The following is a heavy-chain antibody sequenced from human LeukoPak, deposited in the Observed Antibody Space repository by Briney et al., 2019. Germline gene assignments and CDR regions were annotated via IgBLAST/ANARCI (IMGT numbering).Heavy chain of an antibody. D-gene: IGHD6-13*01. CDR2: IYPGDSDT. V-gene: IGHV5-51*01. J-gene: IGHJ4*02. Sequence: GESLKISCKGSGYTFANYWIAWVRQMPGKGLEWMGIIYPGDSDTRYSPSFQGQVTISADKSISTAYLQWSSLKASDTAMYYCTRGIAEAAVTKFDYWGQGTLVTVSS. CDR1: GYTFANYW. CDR3: TRGIAEAAVTKFDY.